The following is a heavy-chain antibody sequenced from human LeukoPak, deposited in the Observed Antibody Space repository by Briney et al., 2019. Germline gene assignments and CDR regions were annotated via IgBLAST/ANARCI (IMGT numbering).Heavy chain of an antibody. V-gene: IGHV3-30-3*01. CDR3: ARARGIQLRYINFDY. CDR2: ISFDGNDK. CDR1: GFAFSTYA. Sequence: GGSLRLSCAASGFAFSTYAMHWVRQTPGKGLEWVAVISFDGNDKYSADSLKGLFTISRDNSNNTLYLQMNSLRAEDTAVYYCARARGIQLRYINFDYWGQGTLVTVSS. J-gene: IGHJ4*02. D-gene: IGHD4-17*01.